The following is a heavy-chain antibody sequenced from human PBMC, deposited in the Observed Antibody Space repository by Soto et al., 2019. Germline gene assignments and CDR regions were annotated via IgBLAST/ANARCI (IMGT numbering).Heavy chain of an antibody. V-gene: IGHV1-3*04. CDR3: ARAIIGSVT. Sequence: QVQLVQSGAEVKKPGASVKVSCKASGITFSTYAIHWVRQAPGQSLEWMGWINTGNGNTRYSQNFQGRVTLTRDTSASTAYMDLSSLRSEDTSIYYCARAIIGSVTWGQGTLVTVSS. J-gene: IGHJ5*02. CDR2: INTGNGNT. D-gene: IGHD3-3*01. CDR1: GITFSTYA.